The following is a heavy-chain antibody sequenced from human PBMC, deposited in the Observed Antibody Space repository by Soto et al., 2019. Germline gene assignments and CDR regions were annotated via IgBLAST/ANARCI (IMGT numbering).Heavy chain of an antibody. J-gene: IGHJ6*04. CDR2: VSTYNGNT. CDR3: AREGSGWDCDN. D-gene: IGHD6-19*01. CDR1: GYSFTTYP. V-gene: IGHV1-18*01. Sequence: ASVNVSCKASGYSFTTYPITWVRQAPGQGLEWLGWVSTYNGNTNYAQGLQGRVSMTTDTSTSTAYLELRNLRPDDTAVYYCAREGSGWDCDNWGKGKTVSVSS.